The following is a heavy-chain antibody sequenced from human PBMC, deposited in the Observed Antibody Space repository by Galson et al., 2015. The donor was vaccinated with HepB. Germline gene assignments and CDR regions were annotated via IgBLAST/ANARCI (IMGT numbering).Heavy chain of an antibody. Sequence: SVKVSCKTSGFTFTSSAVQWVRQARGQRLEWIGWIVVGSGNTNYAQKFQERVTITRDMSTSTAYMELSSLRSEDTAVYYCAAGRSGQSLYYHYYGMDVWGQGTTVTVSS. CDR2: IVVGSGNT. V-gene: IGHV1-58*01. CDR3: AAGRSGQSLYYHYYGMDV. CDR1: GFTFTSSA. J-gene: IGHJ6*02. D-gene: IGHD3-3*01.